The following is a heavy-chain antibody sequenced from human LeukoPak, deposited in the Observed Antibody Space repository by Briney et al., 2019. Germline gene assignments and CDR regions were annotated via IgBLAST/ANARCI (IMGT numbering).Heavy chain of an antibody. CDR2: IRSKAYGGTT. D-gene: IGHD3-3*01. J-gene: IGHJ6*02. Sequence: PGGSLRLSCTASGFTFGDYAMSWVRQAPGKGLEWVSFIRSKAYGGTTEYAASVKGRFTILRDDSKSIAYLQMNSLKTEDTAVYYCTRDDYDFWSFFFKPKPAYGMDVWGQGTTVTVSS. CDR1: GFTFGDYA. CDR3: TRDDYDFWSFFFKPKPAYGMDV. V-gene: IGHV3-49*04.